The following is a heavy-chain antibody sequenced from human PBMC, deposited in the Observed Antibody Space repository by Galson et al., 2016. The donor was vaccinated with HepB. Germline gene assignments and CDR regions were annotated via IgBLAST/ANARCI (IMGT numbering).Heavy chain of an antibody. D-gene: IGHD3/OR15-3a*01. CDR2: ARSKFPRYST. CDR3: ARGPFCTSSYCPGPFNS. Sequence: SLRLSCAASGFTFSDHYMNWVRQAPGKGLEWVGRARSKFPRYSTEYAAPVKGRFTVSRDESKNSLYLQMNSLKVEDTAVYFCARGPFCTSSYCPGPFNSWGQGTLVTVSS. V-gene: IGHV3-72*01. J-gene: IGHJ5*02. CDR1: GFTFSDHY.